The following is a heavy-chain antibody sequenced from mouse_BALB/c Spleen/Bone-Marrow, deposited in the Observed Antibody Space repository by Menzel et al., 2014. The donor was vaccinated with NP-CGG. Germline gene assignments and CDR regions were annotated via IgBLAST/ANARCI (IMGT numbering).Heavy chain of an antibody. CDR3: ARWITTVVAPYVMDY. CDR2: IYPGDGDT. D-gene: IGHD1-1*01. CDR1: GYAFSSYW. V-gene: IGHV1-80*01. Sequence: QVQLQQSGAELVRPGSSVKISCKASGYAFSSYWMNWVKQRPGQGLEWIGQIYPGDGDTNYNGKFKGKATLTADKSSSTAYMQLSSLTSEDSAVYFCARWITTVVAPYVMDYWGQKASIDVSS. J-gene: IGHJ4*01.